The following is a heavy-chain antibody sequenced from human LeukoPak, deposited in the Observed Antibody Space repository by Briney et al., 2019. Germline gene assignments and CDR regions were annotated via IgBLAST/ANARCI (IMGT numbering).Heavy chain of an antibody. V-gene: IGHV3-23*01. CDR3: AKWGDYDVLTGYYVSDY. CDR1: GFIFSNYA. CDR2: ITGSGGST. J-gene: IGHJ4*02. Sequence: GGSLRHSCAASGFIFSNYAMSWVRQAPGKGLEWVLAITGSGGSTYYADSVKGRFTISRDNSKNTLYLQMNSLRAEDTAVYYCAKWGDYDVLTGYYVSDYWGQGTLVTVSS. D-gene: IGHD3-9*01.